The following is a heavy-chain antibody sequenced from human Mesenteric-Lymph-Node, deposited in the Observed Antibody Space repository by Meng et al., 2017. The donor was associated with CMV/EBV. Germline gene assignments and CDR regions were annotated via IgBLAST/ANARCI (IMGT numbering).Heavy chain of an antibody. J-gene: IGHJ4*02. V-gene: IGHV1-2*02. Sequence: ASVKVSCKASGYTFTGYYMHWVRQAPGQGLEWMGWINPSSGGTNYAQKFKGRVTMTRDTSISTVYMELSRLRSDDTAVYYCARALRGVAQPPDYWGQGTLVTVSS. CDR2: INPSSGGT. CDR1: GYTFTGYY. D-gene: IGHD3-10*01. CDR3: ARALRGVAQPPDY.